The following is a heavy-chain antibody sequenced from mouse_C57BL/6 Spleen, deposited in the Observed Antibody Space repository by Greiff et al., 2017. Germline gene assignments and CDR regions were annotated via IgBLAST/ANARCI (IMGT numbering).Heavy chain of an antibody. CDR2: IYPGSGST. J-gene: IGHJ4*01. CDR3: ARVGYYAMDY. CDR1: GYTFTSYW. Sequence: QVHVKQPGAELVKPGASVKMSCKASGYTFTSYWITWVKQRPGQGLEWIGDIYPGSGSTNYNEKFKSKATLTVDTSSSTAYMQLSSLTSEDSAVYYCARVGYYAMDYWGQGTSVTVSS. V-gene: IGHV1-55*01.